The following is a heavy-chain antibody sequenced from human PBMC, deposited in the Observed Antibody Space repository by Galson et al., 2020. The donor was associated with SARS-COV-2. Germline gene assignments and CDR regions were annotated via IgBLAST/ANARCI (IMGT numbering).Heavy chain of an antibody. Sequence: SETLSLTCTVSGGSISRSTYYWSWLRQPAGKGLEWIGGISTSGITNYNPSLKSRVTISVDTSKNQFSLKLTSVTAADTAVYYCARDSDSGSYFIVGDVFDIWGQVTMVTVSS. CDR2: ISTSGIT. CDR1: GGSISRSTYY. D-gene: IGHD1-26*01. J-gene: IGHJ3*02. CDR3: ARDSDSGSYFIVGDVFDI. V-gene: IGHV4-61*02.